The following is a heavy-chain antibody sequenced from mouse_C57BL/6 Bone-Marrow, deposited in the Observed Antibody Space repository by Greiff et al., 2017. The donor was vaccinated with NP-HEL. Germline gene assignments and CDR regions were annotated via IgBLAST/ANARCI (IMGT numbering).Heavy chain of an antibody. J-gene: IGHJ2*01. Sequence: EVHLVESGGDLVKPGGSLKLSCAASGFTFSSYGMSWVRQTPDKRLEWVATISSGGSYTYYQDSVKGRFTISIDKAKNTLYLQLSSLKSEDTAMYYCARHYYNNYFDYWGQGTTLTVSS. D-gene: IGHD2-12*01. CDR2: ISSGGSYT. CDR3: ARHYYNNYFDY. V-gene: IGHV5-6*01. CDR1: GFTFSSYG.